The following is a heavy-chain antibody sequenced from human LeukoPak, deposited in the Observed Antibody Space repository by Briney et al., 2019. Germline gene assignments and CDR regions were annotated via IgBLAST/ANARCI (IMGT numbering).Heavy chain of an antibody. Sequence: SQTLSLTCTVSGGSISSGDYYWSWIRQPPGKGLEWIGYIYYSGSTYYNPSLKSRVTISVDTSKNQFSLKLSSVTAADTAVYYCAREVGGCSSTSCSLRGAFDIWGQGTMVTVSS. V-gene: IGHV4-30-4*08. J-gene: IGHJ3*02. CDR3: AREVGGCSSTSCSLRGAFDI. D-gene: IGHD2-2*01. CDR1: GGSISSGDYY. CDR2: IYYSGST.